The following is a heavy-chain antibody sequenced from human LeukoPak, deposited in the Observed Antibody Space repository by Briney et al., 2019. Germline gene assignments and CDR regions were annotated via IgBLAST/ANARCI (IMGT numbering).Heavy chain of an antibody. CDR3: ARDSVNGPFVISLDL. J-gene: IGHJ4*02. Sequence: GRSLILSCAAAGFSFSSYPMNWVRQAPGKGLEWVSHISSDGNTESYVDAPRGRFTMSRDNDKNSLFLLINSLRVEDAAVYYCARDSVNGPFVISLDLWGQGALVTVSS. CDR2: ISSDGNTE. V-gene: IGHV3-48*03. D-gene: IGHD2-8*01. CDR1: GFSFSSYP.